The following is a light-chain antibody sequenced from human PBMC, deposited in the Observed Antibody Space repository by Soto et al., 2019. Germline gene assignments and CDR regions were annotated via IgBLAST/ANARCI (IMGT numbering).Light chain of an antibody. CDR3: QQRSNWIT. J-gene: IGKJ5*01. V-gene: IGKV3-11*01. CDR2: GAS. CDR1: QSVSSY. Sequence: EVVLTQSPATLSLSPGERATLSCRASQSVSSYLAWYQQKPGQAPRLLIYGASNRATGIPARFSGSGSGTDFTLTISHLTPEDFAVYYCQQRSNWITFGQGTRLEIK.